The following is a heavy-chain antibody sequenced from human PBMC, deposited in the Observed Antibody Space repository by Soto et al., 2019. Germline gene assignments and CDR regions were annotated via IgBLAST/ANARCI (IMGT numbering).Heavy chain of an antibody. CDR3: ATVPPRIVVVLAEFPT. CDR2: IYHNGIT. J-gene: IGHJ4*02. Sequence: QVQLKQSGPGLVRPSGTLSLTCRVSGTSISSSYWWAWVRQSPGKGLEWIGEIYHNGITKYNPSLTSRVSMSIDKSNTQFSLKLTSVTAADTAVYYCATVPPRIVVVLAEFPTWGQGTLVTVSS. D-gene: IGHD2-21*01. V-gene: IGHV4-4*02. CDR1: GTSISSSYW.